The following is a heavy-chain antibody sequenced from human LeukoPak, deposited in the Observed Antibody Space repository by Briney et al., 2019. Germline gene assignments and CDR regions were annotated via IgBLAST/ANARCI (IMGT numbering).Heavy chain of an antibody. CDR1: GGTFSSYA. CDR3: ATLTYDIFTDYYKGYFDY. J-gene: IGHJ4*02. CDR2: IIPIFGTA. D-gene: IGHD3-9*01. V-gene: IGHV1-69*06. Sequence: ASVKVSCKASGGTFSSYAISWVRQAPGQGLEWLGGIIPIFGTANYAQKFQGRVTITADKSTSTAYMELSSLRSEDTAVYYCATLTYDIFTDYYKGYFDYWGQGTLVTVSS.